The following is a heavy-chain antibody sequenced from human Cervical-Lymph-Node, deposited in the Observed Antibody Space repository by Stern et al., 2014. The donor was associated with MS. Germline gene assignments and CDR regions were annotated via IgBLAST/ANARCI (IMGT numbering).Heavy chain of an antibody. CDR1: GYTLSEIS. Sequence: QVQLMQSGAEVKKPGASVKVSCKVSGYTLSEISMHWVRQAPGKGLEWMGGFDREQCETRYAQKLQGRVTMAEERSTDTAYMELSSLRSEDTAVYYCATHRGRVTYYYGMDVWGQGTTVTVSS. CDR3: ATHRGRVTYYYGMDV. J-gene: IGHJ6*02. CDR2: FDREQCET. V-gene: IGHV1-24*01. D-gene: IGHD2-21*02.